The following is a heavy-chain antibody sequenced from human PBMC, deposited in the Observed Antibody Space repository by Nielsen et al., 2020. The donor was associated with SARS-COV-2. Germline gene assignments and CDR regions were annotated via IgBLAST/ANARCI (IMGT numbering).Heavy chain of an antibody. CDR3: AGGDIVVVPSHLLGLGPIFYYFCLDV. Sequence: GGFLRPPFSSSGFTFSSHGMHWVRKAPGKGLSWVAVISYDGSNKYYADSVKGRFTISRDNSKNTLYLELNSVRVEDTAVYFCAGGDIVVVPSHLLGLGPIFYYFCLDVWGKGTTVIVSS. J-gene: IGHJ6*03. CDR2: ISYDGSNK. V-gene: IGHV3-33*05. CDR1: GFTFSSHG. D-gene: IGHD2-2*01.